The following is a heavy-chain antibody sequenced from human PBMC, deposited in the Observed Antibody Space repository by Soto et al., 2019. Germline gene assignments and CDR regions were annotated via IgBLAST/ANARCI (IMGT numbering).Heavy chain of an antibody. CDR3: VGLWFGELSYYYYGMDV. CDR1: GFTFSDVY. D-gene: IGHD3-10*01. Sequence: PGGSLRLSCAGSGFTFSDVYMSWIRQAPGKGLEYISYISSSGTSAKYADPVKGRFTISRDNSKNTLYLQMNSLRAEDTAVYYCVGLWFGELSYYYYGMDVWGQGTTVTVSS. V-gene: IGHV3-11*06. CDR2: ISSSGTSA. J-gene: IGHJ6*02.